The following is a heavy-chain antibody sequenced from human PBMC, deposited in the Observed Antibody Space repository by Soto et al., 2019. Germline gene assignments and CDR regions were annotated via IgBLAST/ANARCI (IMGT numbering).Heavy chain of an antibody. CDR2: INPSGGST. J-gene: IGHJ4*02. CDR1: GYTFTSYY. D-gene: IGHD2-2*01. CDR3: ARGMERYCSSTSCLPIDY. V-gene: IGHV1-46*01. Sequence: ASVKVSCKASGYTFTSYYMHWVRQAPGQGLEWMGIINPSGGSTSYAQKFQGRVTMTRDTSTSTVYMELSSLRSEDTAVYYCARGMERYCSSTSCLPIDYWGQGTLVTVSS.